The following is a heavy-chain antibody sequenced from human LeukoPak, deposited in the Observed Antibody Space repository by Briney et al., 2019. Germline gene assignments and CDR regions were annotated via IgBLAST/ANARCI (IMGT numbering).Heavy chain of an antibody. CDR3: VWGNYRRFDF. D-gene: IGHD3-16*02. CDR2: ISHSGSTI. CDR1: GFIFSDYY. V-gene: IGHV3-11*01. J-gene: IGHJ4*02. Sequence: GGSLRLSCEASGFIFSDYYVSWIRQAPGKGLEWVSYISHSGSTIYYADSVKGRFTISRDNAKNSLYLQMNSLRAEDTAVYFCVWGNYRRFDFWGQGTLVTVSS.